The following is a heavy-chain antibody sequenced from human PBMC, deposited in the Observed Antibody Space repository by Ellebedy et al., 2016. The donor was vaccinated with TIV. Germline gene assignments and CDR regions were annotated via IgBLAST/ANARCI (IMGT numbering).Heavy chain of an antibody. CDR2: ISRDEGT. CDR1: GGSYSGYC. Sequence: SETLSLTCAVYGGSYSGYCWSWIRQAPGKGLEWIGEISRDEGTNYNPSLRSRLTLSFDSSKNQFSLNLRSVTAADTAVYYCARGYSYGFYYYYGMDVWGQGTTVTVSS. J-gene: IGHJ6*02. CDR3: ARGYSYGFYYYYGMDV. V-gene: IGHV4-34*01. D-gene: IGHD5-18*01.